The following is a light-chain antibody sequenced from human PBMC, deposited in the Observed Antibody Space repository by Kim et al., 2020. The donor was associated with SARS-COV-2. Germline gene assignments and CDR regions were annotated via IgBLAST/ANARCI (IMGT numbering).Light chain of an antibody. V-gene: IGKV3-11*01. J-gene: IGKJ4*01. CDR3: QQRSNWPLT. Sequence: EIVLTQSPATLSLSPGERATLSCRASQSVSSYLAWYQQKPGQLPRLLIYGASNRATGIPARFSGSGSGTDFTLTISSLEPEDFAVYYCQQRSNWPLTFGGGTKVDIK. CDR2: GAS. CDR1: QSVSSY.